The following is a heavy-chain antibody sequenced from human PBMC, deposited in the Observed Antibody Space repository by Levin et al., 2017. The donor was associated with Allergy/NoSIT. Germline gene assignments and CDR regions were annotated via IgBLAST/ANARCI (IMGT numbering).Heavy chain of an antibody. D-gene: IGHD6-6*01. Sequence: NPSETLSLTCTVSGGSISSYYWSWIRQPPGKGLEWIGYIYYSGSTNYNPSLKSRVTISVDTSKNQFSLKLSSVTAADTAVYYCARHQSIAARRWGIYYGMDVWGQGTTVTVSS. CDR3: ARHQSIAARRWGIYYGMDV. J-gene: IGHJ6*02. CDR1: GGSISSYY. V-gene: IGHV4-59*08. CDR2: IYYSGST.